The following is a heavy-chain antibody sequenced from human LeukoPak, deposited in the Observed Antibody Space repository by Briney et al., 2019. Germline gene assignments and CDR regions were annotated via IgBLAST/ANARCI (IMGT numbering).Heavy chain of an antibody. Sequence: GGSLRLSCAASGFTFSSYAMSWVRQAPGRGLEWVSGISGSGGSTYYADSVKGRFTISRDNSKNTLYLQMNSLRAEDTAVYYCEKEGYNWNDPFDYWGQGTLATVSS. CDR1: GFTFSSYA. J-gene: IGHJ4*02. CDR2: ISGSGGST. V-gene: IGHV3-23*01. CDR3: EKEGYNWNDPFDY. D-gene: IGHD1-1*01.